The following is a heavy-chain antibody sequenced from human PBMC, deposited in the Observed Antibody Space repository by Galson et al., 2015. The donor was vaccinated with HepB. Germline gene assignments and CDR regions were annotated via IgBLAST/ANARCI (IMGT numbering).Heavy chain of an antibody. D-gene: IGHD5-18*01. J-gene: IGHJ4*02. Sequence: SLRLSCAASGFTFSSYGMHWVRQAPGKGLEWVAVISYDGSNKYYADSVKGRFTISRDNSKNTLYLQMNSLRAEDTAVYYCAKEGYSYGYSDYWGQGTLATVSS. CDR1: GFTFSSYG. V-gene: IGHV3-30*18. CDR3: AKEGYSYGYSDY. CDR2: ISYDGSNK.